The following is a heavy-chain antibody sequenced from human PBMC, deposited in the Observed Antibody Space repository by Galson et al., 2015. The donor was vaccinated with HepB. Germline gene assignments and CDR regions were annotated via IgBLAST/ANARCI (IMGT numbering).Heavy chain of an antibody. CDR1: AYTFTSSD. D-gene: IGHD2-2*02. Sequence: SLKVYCQASAYTFTSSDINWARQAPGQGLEWMGWMKPNSGHTGYAQKFQGRVTMTRNTSISTAYMELSSLRSEDTAVYYCARAYCSSTSCYTGYGMDVWGQGATVTVSS. V-gene: IGHV1-8*01. CDR2: MKPNSGHT. CDR3: ARAYCSSTSCYTGYGMDV. J-gene: IGHJ6*02.